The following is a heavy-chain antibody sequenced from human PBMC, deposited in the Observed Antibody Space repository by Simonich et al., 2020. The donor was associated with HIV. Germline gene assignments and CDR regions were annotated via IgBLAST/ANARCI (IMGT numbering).Heavy chain of an antibody. J-gene: IGHJ1*01. CDR1: GYTFTDWN. V-gene: IGHV1-2*01. CDR3: ARARIAATGTEYFQY. Sequence: QVQLVQSGAEVKKPGASVKVSCKASGYTFTDWNIHWVRQAPGQGLEWMGRINPNSGGKDYPKKFQGRVTSTRDKSIKTAYMELSRLRSDDTAVYYCARARIAATGTEYFQYWGQGTLVTVSS. D-gene: IGHD6-13*01. CDR2: INPNSGGK.